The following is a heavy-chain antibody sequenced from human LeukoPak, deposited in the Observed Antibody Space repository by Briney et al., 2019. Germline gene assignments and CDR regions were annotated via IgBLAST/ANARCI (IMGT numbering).Heavy chain of an antibody. V-gene: IGHV1-69*05. J-gene: IGHJ4*02. D-gene: IGHD4-17*01. CDR2: IIPIFGTA. CDR3: ARESRIPTTVTTGYFDY. CDR1: GGTLSSYA. Sequence: ASVKVSCKASGGTLSSYAISWVRQAPGQGLEWMGRIIPIFGTANYAQKFQGRVTITTDESTSTAYMELSSLRSEDTAVYYCARESRIPTTVTTGYFDYWGQGTLVTVSS.